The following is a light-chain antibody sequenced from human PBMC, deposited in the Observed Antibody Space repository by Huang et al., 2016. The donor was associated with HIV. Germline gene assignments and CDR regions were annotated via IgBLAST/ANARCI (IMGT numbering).Light chain of an antibody. CDR1: ASISSD. CDR3: QQNNNWTPIT. J-gene: IGKJ5*01. Sequence: EVVMTQSPAILSVSSGERVTLSCRASASISSDLAWYQQKSGQPPRLLLYHASTRATGIPARFSGSGSGTNFTLTIDSLQSEDFAVYYCQQNNNWTPITFGQGTRLDIK. V-gene: IGKV3-15*01. CDR2: HAS.